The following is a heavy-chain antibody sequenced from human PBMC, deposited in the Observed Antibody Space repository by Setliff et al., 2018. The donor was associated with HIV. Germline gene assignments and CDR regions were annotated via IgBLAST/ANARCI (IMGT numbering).Heavy chain of an antibody. Sequence: ASVKVSCKVSGYTLTELSRHWVRQAPGKGLEWMGSFDPKDGKTRYAQKFQGRVTMTEDTSTDTAYMEVRGLRSDDTAVYYCAKEAVAATDGEWYFFDSWGQGTLVTVSS. D-gene: IGHD2-8*01. CDR1: GYTLTELS. V-gene: IGHV1-24*01. CDR3: AKEAVAATDGEWYFFDS. CDR2: FDPKDGKT. J-gene: IGHJ4*02.